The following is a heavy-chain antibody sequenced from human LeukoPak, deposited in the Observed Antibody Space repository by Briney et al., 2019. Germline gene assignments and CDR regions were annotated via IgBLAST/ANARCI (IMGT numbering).Heavy chain of an antibody. CDR1: GFSFSSYA. CDR2: ISGSGGSA. D-gene: IGHD2-21*02. CDR3: AKDIVVVTAGSNAFDI. J-gene: IGHJ3*02. Sequence: GGSLRLSCAASGFSFSSYAMSWVRQAPGKGLEWVSAISGSGGSAYYADSVKGRFTISRDNSKNTLYLQMNSLRAEDTAVYYCAKDIVVVTAGSNAFDIWGQGTMVTVSS. V-gene: IGHV3-23*01.